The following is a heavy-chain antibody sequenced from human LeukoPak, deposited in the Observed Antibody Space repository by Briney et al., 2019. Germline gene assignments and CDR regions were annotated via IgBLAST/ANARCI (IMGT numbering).Heavy chain of an antibody. CDR2: IKQDGSEK. J-gene: IGHJ3*02. CDR1: GFTFSSYW. Sequence: GGSLRLSCAASGFTFSSYWMSWVRQAPGKGLEWVANIKQDGSEKYYVDSVKGRFTISRDNAKNSLYLQMNSLRAEDTAVYYCARVWYYYDSSGDAFDIWGQGTMVTVSS. CDR3: ARVWYYYDSSGDAFDI. V-gene: IGHV3-7*01. D-gene: IGHD3-22*01.